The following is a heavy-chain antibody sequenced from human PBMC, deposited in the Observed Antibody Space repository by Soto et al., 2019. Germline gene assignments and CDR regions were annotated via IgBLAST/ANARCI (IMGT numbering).Heavy chain of an antibody. CDR2: INHSGST. Sequence: PSETLSLTCAGYGGSFSGYYWSWIRQPPGKGLEWIGEINHSGSTNYNPSLKSRVTISVDTSKNQFSLKLSSVTAADTAVYYCARGLRWLQFYYYYGMDVWGQGTTVTVSS. V-gene: IGHV4-34*01. CDR1: GGSFSGYY. J-gene: IGHJ6*02. CDR3: ARGLRWLQFYYYYGMDV. D-gene: IGHD5-12*01.